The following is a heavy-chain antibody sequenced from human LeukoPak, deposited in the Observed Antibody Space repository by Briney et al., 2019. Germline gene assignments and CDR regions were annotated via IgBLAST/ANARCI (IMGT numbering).Heavy chain of an antibody. CDR1: GYTFTTYD. V-gene: IGHV1-8*01. J-gene: IGHJ4*02. CDR3: ARGVTAGVDF. Sequence: ASVKVSCKASGYTFTTYDINWVRQATGPGLEWMGWMSPNSGNTGYAQKFQGRVTMTRDTSINTAYMELSSLTSEDTAVYFCARGVTAGVDFWGQGTLVTVSS. CDR2: MSPNSGNT. D-gene: IGHD6-25*01.